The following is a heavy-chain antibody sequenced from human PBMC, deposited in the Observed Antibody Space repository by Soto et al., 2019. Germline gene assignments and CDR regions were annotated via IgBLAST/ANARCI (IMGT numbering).Heavy chain of an antibody. CDR1: GFTFSSYA. CDR2: ISGSGGST. V-gene: IGHV3-23*01. J-gene: IGHJ4*02. Sequence: GGSLRLSCAASGFTFSSYAMSWVRQAPGKGLEWVSAISGSGGSTYYADSVKGRFTISRDNSKNTLYLQMNSLRAEDTAVYYCANPDPASSGYDLWYFDYWGQGTLVTVPS. CDR3: ANPDPASSGYDLWYFDY. D-gene: IGHD5-12*01.